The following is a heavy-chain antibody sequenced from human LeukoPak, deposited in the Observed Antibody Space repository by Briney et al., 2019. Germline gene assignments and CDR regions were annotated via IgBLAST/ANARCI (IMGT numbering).Heavy chain of an antibody. D-gene: IGHD1-26*01. V-gene: IGHV5-51*01. Sequence: GESLKISCKGSGYSFTTYWIGWVRQMPGKGLEWMGIIYPDDSDIRYSPSFQGQVTISADKSISTAYLQWSSLKASDSAIYYCARRGGRLNYFDSWGQGTLVTVSS. CDR1: GYSFTTYW. CDR3: ARRGGRLNYFDS. J-gene: IGHJ4*02. CDR2: IYPDDSDI.